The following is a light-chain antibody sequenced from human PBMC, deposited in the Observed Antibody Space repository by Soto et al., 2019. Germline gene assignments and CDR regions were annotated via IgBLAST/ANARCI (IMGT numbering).Light chain of an antibody. Sequence: QSALTQPASVSGSPGQSITISCTRTSSDVGGYNYVSWYQQDPGKAPKLMIYEVSNRPSGVSNRFSGSKSGNTASLTISGLQAEDEADYYCSSYTSSSTLVFGGGTKLTVL. CDR1: SSDVGGYNY. CDR2: EVS. J-gene: IGLJ2*01. CDR3: SSYTSSSTLV. V-gene: IGLV2-14*01.